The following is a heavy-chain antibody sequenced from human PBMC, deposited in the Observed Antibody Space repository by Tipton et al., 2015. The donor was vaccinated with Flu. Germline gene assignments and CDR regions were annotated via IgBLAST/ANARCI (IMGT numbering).Heavy chain of an antibody. J-gene: IGHJ4*02. D-gene: IGHD2-2*01. CDR2: IYYSGST. CDR3: ARGDCSSTSCLDY. CDR1: GGSISSYY. Sequence: GLVKPSETLSLTCAVYGGSISSYYWSWIRQPPGKGLEWIGYIYYSGSTNYNPSLKSRVTISVDTSKNQFSLKLSSVTAADTAVYYCARGDCSSTSCLDYWGQGTLVTVSS. V-gene: IGHV4-59*01.